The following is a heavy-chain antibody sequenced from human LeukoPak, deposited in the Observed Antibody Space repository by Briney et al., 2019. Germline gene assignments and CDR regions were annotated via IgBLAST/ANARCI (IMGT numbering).Heavy chain of an antibody. J-gene: IGHJ6*02. Sequence: GESLRLSCAASGFTFSSYGMHWVRQAPGKGLDWVAVISYDGSNKYYADSVKGRFTISRDNSKNTLYLQMNSLRAEDTAVYYCAKEGAIAAAGTYYYYYYGMDVWGQGTTVTVSS. CDR1: GFTFSSYG. CDR3: AKEGAIAAAGTYYYYYYGMDV. V-gene: IGHV3-30*18. D-gene: IGHD6-13*01. CDR2: ISYDGSNK.